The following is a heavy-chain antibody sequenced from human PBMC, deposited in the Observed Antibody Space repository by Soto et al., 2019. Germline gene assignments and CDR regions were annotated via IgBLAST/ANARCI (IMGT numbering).Heavy chain of an antibody. J-gene: IGHJ3*02. Sequence: SETLSLTCTVSGGSISSSSYYWGWIRQPPGKGLGWIGSIYYSGSTYYNPSLKSRVTISVDTSKNQFSLKLSSVTAADTAVYYCARHQEQLVRAAFDIWGQGTMVTVSS. CDR2: IYYSGST. D-gene: IGHD6-6*01. CDR1: GGSISSSSYY. CDR3: ARHQEQLVRAAFDI. V-gene: IGHV4-39*01.